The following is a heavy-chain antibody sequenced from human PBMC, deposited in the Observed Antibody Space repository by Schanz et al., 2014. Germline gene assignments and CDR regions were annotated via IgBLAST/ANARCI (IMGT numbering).Heavy chain of an antibody. Sequence: EMQLLESGGGLAQPGGSLRLSCAASGFTLSNYAMSWVRQAPGKGLEWVSVIGVDGTTTYYADSVKGRFTISRDNSKNTLYLQMNSLRAEDTAVYYCAKNQYDDVDLSSFYFDFWGQGTLVTVSS. D-gene: IGHD3-10*02. CDR1: GFTLSNYA. V-gene: IGHV3-23*01. CDR3: AKNQYDDVDLSSFYFDF. CDR2: IGVDGTTT. J-gene: IGHJ4*02.